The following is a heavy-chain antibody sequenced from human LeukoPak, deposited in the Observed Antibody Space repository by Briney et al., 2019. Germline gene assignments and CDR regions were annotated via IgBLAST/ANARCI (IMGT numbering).Heavy chain of an antibody. D-gene: IGHD3-10*01. CDR1: GFTFGSYW. CDR3: ARRGVNYDGSGGFTYYFDY. V-gene: IGHV3-7*01. CDR2: TKQDGSEK. Sequence: GGSLRLSCAASGFTFGSYWMSWVRQAPGKGLEWVANTKQDGSEKYYVDSVKGRFTISRDNAKNSLYLQMNSLRAEDTAVYYCARRGVNYDGSGGFTYYFDYWGQGILVTVSS. J-gene: IGHJ4*02.